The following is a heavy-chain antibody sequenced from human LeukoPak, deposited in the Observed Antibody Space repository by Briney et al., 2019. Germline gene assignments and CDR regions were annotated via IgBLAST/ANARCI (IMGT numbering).Heavy chain of an antibody. CDR2: INPNSGGT. V-gene: IGHV1-2*02. J-gene: IGHJ6*02. CDR1: GYTFTGYY. Sequence: GASVKVSRKASGYTFTGYYMHWVRQAPGQGLEWMGWINPNSGGTNYAQKFQGRVTMTRDTSISTAYMELSRLRSDDTAVYYCARDAPLTVVVPAANYYGMDVWGQGTTVTVSS. CDR3: ARDAPLTVVVPAANYYGMDV. D-gene: IGHD2-2*01.